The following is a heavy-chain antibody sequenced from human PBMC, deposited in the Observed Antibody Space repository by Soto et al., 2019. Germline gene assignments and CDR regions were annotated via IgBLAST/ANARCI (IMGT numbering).Heavy chain of an antibody. CDR1: GGSFSGYY. J-gene: IGHJ4*02. CDR2: INHSGST. Sequence: PSETLSLTCAVYGGSFSGYYWSWIRQPPGKGLEWIGEINHSGSTNYNPSLKSRVTISVDTSKNQFSLKLSSVTAADTAVYYCARGQCSGGSCYSRVDYWGQGTLVTVSS. CDR3: ARGQCSGGSCYSRVDY. V-gene: IGHV4-34*01. D-gene: IGHD2-15*01.